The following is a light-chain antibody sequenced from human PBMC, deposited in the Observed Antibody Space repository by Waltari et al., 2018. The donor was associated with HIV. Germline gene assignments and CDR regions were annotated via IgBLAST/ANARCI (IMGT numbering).Light chain of an antibody. CDR2: HDR. CDR3: QVWDANSDHYV. Sequence: SYVLTQPPSVSVAPGKTARITCGGNDIGRNSVHWYQQKPGPAPVLVIYHDRERPSGIPGLFSGSNSGNTATLTISRVEAGDEADYFCQVWDANSDHYVFGTGTKVTVL. V-gene: IGLV3-21*04. CDR1: DIGRNS. J-gene: IGLJ1*01.